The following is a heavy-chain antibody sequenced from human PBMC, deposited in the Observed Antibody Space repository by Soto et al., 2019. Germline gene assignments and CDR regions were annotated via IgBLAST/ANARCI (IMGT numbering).Heavy chain of an antibody. J-gene: IGHJ4*02. CDR3: ARGALTPGGYYMY. Sequence: PSETLSLTCTVSGGSISSGGYYWSWIRQHPGKGLEWIGYIYYSGSTYYNPSLKSRVTISVDTSKNQFSLKLSSVTAEDTAVYYCARGALTPGGYYMYWGQGTLVTVSS. CDR1: GGSISSGGYY. D-gene: IGHD3-3*01. V-gene: IGHV4-31*03. CDR2: IYYSGST.